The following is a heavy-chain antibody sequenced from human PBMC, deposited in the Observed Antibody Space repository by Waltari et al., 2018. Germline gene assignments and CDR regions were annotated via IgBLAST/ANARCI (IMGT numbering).Heavy chain of an antibody. V-gene: IGHV1-69*08. CDR2: IIPIFGTA. Sequence: QVQLVQSGAEVKKPGSSVKVSCKASGGTFSSYAISWVRQAPGQGLEWMGRIIPIFGTANYAQKFQGRVTITADKSTSTAYMELSSLRSEDTAVYYCARDPYDYIWGTPPQYYYYGMDVWGQGTTVTVSS. J-gene: IGHJ6*02. CDR1: GGTFSSYA. D-gene: IGHD3-16*01. CDR3: ARDPYDYIWGTPPQYYYYGMDV.